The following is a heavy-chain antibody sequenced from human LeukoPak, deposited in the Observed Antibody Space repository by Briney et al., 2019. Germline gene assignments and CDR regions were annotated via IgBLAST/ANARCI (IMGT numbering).Heavy chain of an antibody. CDR2: IYYSGST. J-gene: IGHJ3*02. V-gene: IGHV4-59*01. D-gene: IGHD1/OR15-1a*01. CDR3: ARDGHRNIPFDI. Sequence: SETLSLTCTVSGGSISSYYWSWIRQPPGKGLEWIGYIYYSGSTNYNPSLKSRVTISVDTSKNQFSLKLSSVTAADTAVYYCARDGHRNIPFDIWGQGTMVTVSS. CDR1: GGSISSYY.